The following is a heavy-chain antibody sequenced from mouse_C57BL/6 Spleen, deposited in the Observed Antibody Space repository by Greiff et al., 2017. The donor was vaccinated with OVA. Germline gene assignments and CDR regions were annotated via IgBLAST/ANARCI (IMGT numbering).Heavy chain of an antibody. CDR2: LYPGSGST. CDR3: ARESNCFDY. V-gene: IGHV1-55*01. J-gene: IGHJ2*01. CDR1: GYTFTSYW. Sequence: VQLQQPGAELVKPGASVKMSCKASGYTFTSYWINWVKQRPGQGLEWIGDLYPGSGSTNYNEKFKSKATLTVDTSSSTAYMQRSSLTSEDSAVYYGARESNCFDYWGQGTTLTVSA. D-gene: IGHD1-3*01.